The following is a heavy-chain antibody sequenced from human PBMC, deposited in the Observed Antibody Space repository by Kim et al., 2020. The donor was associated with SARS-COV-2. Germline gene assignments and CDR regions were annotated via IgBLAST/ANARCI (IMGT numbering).Heavy chain of an antibody. V-gene: IGHV3-11*03. D-gene: IGHD3-3*02. CDR1: GFILSNYY. CDR3: ARRPMTSAFYDF. J-gene: IGHJ4*02. CDR2: INSVGSYS. Sequence: GGSLRLSCSASGFILSNYYMAWLRQTPKRGLEWLSDINSVGSYSTYADSVKGRFTVSRDNAKKSLYLYMDNLSVEDTAVYFCARRPMTSAFYDFWGQGTL.